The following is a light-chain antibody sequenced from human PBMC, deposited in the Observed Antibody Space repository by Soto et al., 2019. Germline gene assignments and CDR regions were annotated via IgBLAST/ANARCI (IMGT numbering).Light chain of an antibody. Sequence: QSVLTQPASLSGAPGQSITISCSGTSNDVGTYNLVSWYQQYPGKAPRLMIYEVTKRPSGVSNRFSGYKSGNTASLTISGLQPEDEAHYYCCSYAGSSSSIFGTGTKVTDL. V-gene: IGLV2-23*02. CDR2: EVT. J-gene: IGLJ1*01. CDR3: CSYAGSSSSI. CDR1: SNDVGTYNL.